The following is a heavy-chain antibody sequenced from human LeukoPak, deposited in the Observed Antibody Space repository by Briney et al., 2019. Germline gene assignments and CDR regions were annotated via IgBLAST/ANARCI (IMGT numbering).Heavy chain of an antibody. J-gene: IGHJ2*01. CDR2: IYHSGST. Sequence: SETLSLTCTVSGGSIAGSSNYWVWIRQPPGKGLEWIGNIYHSGSTYYNPSLKSRATISVDRSKNQFSLKLSSVTAADTAVFYCARYRFDWYFDLWGRGTLVTVSS. CDR1: GGSIAGSSNY. V-gene: IGHV4-39*07. CDR3: ARYRFDWYFDL.